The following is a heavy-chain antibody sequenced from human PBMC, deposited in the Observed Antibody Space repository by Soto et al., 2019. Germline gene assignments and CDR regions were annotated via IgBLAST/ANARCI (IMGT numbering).Heavy chain of an antibody. CDR2: IIPIFGTA. CDR3: ARDRVAVAGTGGDWFDP. J-gene: IGHJ5*02. V-gene: IGHV1-69*01. CDR1: GGTFSSYA. D-gene: IGHD6-19*01. Sequence: QVQLVQSGAEVEKPGSSVKVSCKASGGTFSSYAISWVRQAPGQGLEWMGGIIPIFGTANYAQKFQGRVTITADESTSTAYMELSSLRSEDTAVYYCARDRVAVAGTGGDWFDPWGQGTLVTVSS.